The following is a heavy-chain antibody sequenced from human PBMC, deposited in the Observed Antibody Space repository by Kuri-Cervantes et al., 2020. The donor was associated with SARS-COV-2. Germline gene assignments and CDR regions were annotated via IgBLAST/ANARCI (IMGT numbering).Heavy chain of an antibody. D-gene: IGHD4-17*01. CDR1: GYTFTSYA. V-gene: IGHV7-4-1*02. CDR3: ARDLYGDYVGAFDI. CDR2: INTNTGNP. Sequence: ASVKVSCKASGYTFTSYAMNWVRQAPGQGLEWMGWINTNTGNPTYAQGFTGRFVFSLDTSVSTAYLQTSSLKAEDTAVYYCARDLYGDYVGAFDIWGQGTMVTVSS. J-gene: IGHJ3*02.